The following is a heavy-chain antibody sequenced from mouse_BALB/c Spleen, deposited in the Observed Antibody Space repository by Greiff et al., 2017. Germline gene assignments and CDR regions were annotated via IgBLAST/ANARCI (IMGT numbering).Heavy chain of an antibody. CDR3: ARQSYFYYFDY. V-gene: IGHV5-9-3*01. CDR2: ISSGGSYT. J-gene: IGHJ2*01. Sequence: EVKVVESGGGLVKPGGSLKLSCAASGFTFSSYAMSWVRQTPEKRLEWVATISSGGSYTYYPDSVKGRFTISRDNAKNTLYLQMSSLRSEDTAMYYCARQSYFYYFDYWGKGTTLTVSS. CDR1: GFTFSSYA. D-gene: IGHD1-1*01.